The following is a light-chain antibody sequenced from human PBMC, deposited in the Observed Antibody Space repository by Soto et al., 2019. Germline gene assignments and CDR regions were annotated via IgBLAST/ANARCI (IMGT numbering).Light chain of an antibody. V-gene: IGLV1-40*01. CDR1: SSNIGAGYR. J-gene: IGLJ2*01. CDR3: QTVDTSLSVV. Sequence: QPVLTQPPAVSGAPGQRVTISCTGSSSNIGAGYRVHWYQQLPGAAPKLLIYATNNRPSGVPDRFSGSQSDTSASLAITGLQAEDEAVYFCQTVDTSLSVVFGGGTKVTVL. CDR2: ATN.